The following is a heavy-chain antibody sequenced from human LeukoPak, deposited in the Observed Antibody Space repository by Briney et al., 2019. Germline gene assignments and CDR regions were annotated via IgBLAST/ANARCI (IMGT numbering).Heavy chain of an antibody. CDR2: IIWNGGST. CDR1: GFTFDDYG. D-gene: IGHD6-13*01. J-gene: IGHJ3*02. V-gene: IGHV3-20*01. Sequence: GGSLRLSCAASGFTFDDYGMSWVRQAPGKRLEWVSGIIWNGGSTGYADSVKGRFTISRDNAKNSLYLQMNSLRAQDTASYDCARVLGGGSAGALDIWGQGTMVTVSS. CDR3: ARVLGGGSAGALDI.